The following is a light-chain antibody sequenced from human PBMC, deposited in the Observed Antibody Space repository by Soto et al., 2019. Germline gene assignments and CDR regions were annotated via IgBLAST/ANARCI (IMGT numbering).Light chain of an antibody. J-gene: IGLJ1*01. Sequence: QSALTQLAPMSGSPGQSITISCTGTSSNVGSYKLVSWYQQHPGKAPKLVIFEVNKRPSGVSNRFSGSKSGNTASLTISGLKVEDEADYYCCSSGGSPTYVFGTGTKVTVL. CDR1: SSNVGSYKL. CDR3: CSSGGSPTYV. V-gene: IGLV2-23*02. CDR2: EVN.